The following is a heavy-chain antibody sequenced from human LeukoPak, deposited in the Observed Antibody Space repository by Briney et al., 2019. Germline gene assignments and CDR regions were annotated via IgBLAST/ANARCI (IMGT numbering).Heavy chain of an antibody. J-gene: IGHJ4*02. CDR3: AKDRGRVVVAASLNY. CDR2: ISGSGGST. D-gene: IGHD2-15*01. CDR1: VFTFSSYA. Sequence: GGSLRLSCAASVFTFSSYAMSWVRQAPGKGLEWVSAISGSGGSTYYADSVKGRFTISRDNSKNTLYLQMNSLRAEDTAVYYCAKDRGRVVVAASLNYWGQGTLVTVSS. V-gene: IGHV3-23*01.